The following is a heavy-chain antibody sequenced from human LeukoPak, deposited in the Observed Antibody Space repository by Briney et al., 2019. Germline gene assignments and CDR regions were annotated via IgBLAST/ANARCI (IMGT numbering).Heavy chain of an antibody. D-gene: IGHD3-3*01. CDR1: GGSFSGYY. Sequence: SETPSLTCAVYGGSFSGYYWSWIRQPPGKGLEWIGEINHSGSTNYNPSLKSRVTISVDTSKNQFSLKLSSVTAADTAVYYCAREGYDFWSGSKRNWFDPWGQGTLVTVSS. CDR2: INHSGST. V-gene: IGHV4-34*01. J-gene: IGHJ5*02. CDR3: AREGYDFWSGSKRNWFDP.